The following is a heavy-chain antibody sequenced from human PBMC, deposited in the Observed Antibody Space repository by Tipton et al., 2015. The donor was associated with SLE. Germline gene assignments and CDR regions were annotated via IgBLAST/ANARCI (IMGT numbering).Heavy chain of an antibody. V-gene: IGHV4-34*01. CDR2: INHNGST. CDR3: ARGFPHTIAAAGYYFDY. CDR1: GGSFSGYY. J-gene: IGHJ4*02. Sequence: TLSLTCAVYGGSFSGYYWSWIRQPPGKGLEWIGEINHNGSTNYNPSLKSRVTISVDTSKNQFSLKLSSVTAADTAVYYCARGFPHTIAAAGYYFDYWGQGTLVTVSS. D-gene: IGHD6-13*01.